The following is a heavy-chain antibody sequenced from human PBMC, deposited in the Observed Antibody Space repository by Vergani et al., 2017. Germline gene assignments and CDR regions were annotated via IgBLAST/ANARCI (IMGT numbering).Heavy chain of an antibody. CDR2: IWYDGSNK. CDR1: GFTFSSYG. J-gene: IGHJ6*03. D-gene: IGHD3-9*01. CDR3: ARETAYYDILTGYYYYYYMDV. Sequence: QVQLVESGGGVVQPGRSLRLSCAASGFTFSSYGMHWVRQAPGKGLGWVAVIWYDGSNKYYADSVKGRFTISRDNSKTTLYLQMNSLRAEDTAVYYCARETAYYDILTGYYYYYYMDVWREGSTVT. V-gene: IGHV3-33*01.